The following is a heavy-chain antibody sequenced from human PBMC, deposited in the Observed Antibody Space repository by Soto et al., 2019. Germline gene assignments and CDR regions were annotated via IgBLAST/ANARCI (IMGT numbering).Heavy chain of an antibody. V-gene: IGHV3-20*04. D-gene: IGHD5-18*01. CDR2: INWHGGST. CDR3: ARDPVYSYGVNWFEP. CDR1: GFTFDDYG. Sequence: GVTLRLSCSASGFTFDDYGMRCVRQAPGKWFEWLCGINWHGGSTGYVGSVKGRFIISRDNAKNSLYLQMNSLRAEDTALYYCARDPVYSYGVNWFEPWGQGTLVTVSS. J-gene: IGHJ5*02.